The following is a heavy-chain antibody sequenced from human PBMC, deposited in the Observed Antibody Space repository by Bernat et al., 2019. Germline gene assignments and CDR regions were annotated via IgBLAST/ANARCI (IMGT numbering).Heavy chain of an antibody. J-gene: IGHJ4*02. CDR1: GFTFSNAW. CDR2: IKSKTDGGTT. D-gene: IGHD3-3*01. CDR3: TTEQRGITIFGVVRSLDRFDY. Sequence: EVQLVESGGGLVKPGGSLRLSCAASGFTFSNAWMSWVRQAPGKGLEWVGRIKSKTDGGTTDYAAPVKGRFTISRDDSKNTLYLQMNSLKTEDTAVYYCTTEQRGITIFGVVRSLDRFDYWGQGTLVTVSS. V-gene: IGHV3-15*01.